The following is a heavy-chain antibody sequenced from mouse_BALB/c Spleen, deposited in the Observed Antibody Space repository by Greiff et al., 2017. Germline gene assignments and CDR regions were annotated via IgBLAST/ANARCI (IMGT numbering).Heavy chain of an antibody. CDR2: ICRGGSYT. CDR3: ARMGRYDVEYYLDY. CDR1: GFTFSSYA. D-gene: IGHD2-14*01. J-gene: IGHJ2*01. Sequence: EVQGVESGGGLVKPGGSLKLSCAASGFTFSSYAMSWVRQSPEKGLEWVAEICRGGSYTYYPDTVTGRFTISRDNAKNTLYLEMSSLRSEDTAMYYCARMGRYDVEYYLDYWGQGTTLTVSS. V-gene: IGHV5-9-4*01.